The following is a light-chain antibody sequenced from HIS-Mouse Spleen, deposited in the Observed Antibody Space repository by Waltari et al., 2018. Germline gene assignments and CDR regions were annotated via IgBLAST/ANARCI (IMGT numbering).Light chain of an antibody. CDR1: QGIRSY. CDR2: AAS. J-gene: IGKJ1*01. CDR3: QQLNSYPPT. V-gene: IGKV1-9*01. Sequence: DIQLTQSPSFLSASVGDRVTIPCRASQGIRSYLAWYQQKPGKAPKLLIYAASTLQSGVPSRFSGSGAGTEFTLTISSLQPEDFATYYCQQLNSYPPTFGQGTKVEIK.